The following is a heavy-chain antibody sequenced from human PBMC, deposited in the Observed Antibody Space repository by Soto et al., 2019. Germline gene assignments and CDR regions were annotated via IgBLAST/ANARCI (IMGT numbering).Heavy chain of an antibody. Sequence: PSETLSLTCAVYGGSFSGYYWSWIRQPPGKGLEWIGEINHSGSTNYNPSLKSRVTISVDTSKNQFSLKLSSVTAADTAVYYCARGLGYCSSTSCYWVYYYGMDVWGQGTTVTVSS. V-gene: IGHV4-34*01. CDR3: ARGLGYCSSTSCYWVYYYGMDV. CDR1: GGSFSGYY. CDR2: INHSGST. J-gene: IGHJ6*02. D-gene: IGHD2-2*01.